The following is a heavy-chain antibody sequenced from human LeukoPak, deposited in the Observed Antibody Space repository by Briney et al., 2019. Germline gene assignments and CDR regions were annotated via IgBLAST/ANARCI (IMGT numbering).Heavy chain of an antibody. Sequence: ASVKVSCKASGGTFSSYTISWVRQAPGQGLEWMGRIIPILGIASYAQKFQGRVTITADKSTSTAYMELSSLRSEDTAVYYCARGSTMVRGPGDYYYYGMDVWGQGTTVTVSS. CDR3: ARGSTMVRGPGDYYYYGMDV. V-gene: IGHV1-69*02. CDR1: GGTFSSYT. CDR2: IIPILGIA. J-gene: IGHJ6*02. D-gene: IGHD3-10*01.